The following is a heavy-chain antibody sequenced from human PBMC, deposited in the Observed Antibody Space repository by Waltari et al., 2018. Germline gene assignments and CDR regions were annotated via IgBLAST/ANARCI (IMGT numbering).Heavy chain of an antibody. CDR3: ARRSVTMVRGVKYYFDY. V-gene: IGHV4-34*01. CDR2: INHSGST. D-gene: IGHD3-10*01. J-gene: IGHJ4*02. CDR1: GGSFSGYY. Sequence: QVQLQQWGAGLLKPSETLSLTCAVYGGSFSGYYWSWIRQPPGKGLEWIGEINHSGSTNYNPSLKSRVTISVDTSKNQFSLKLSSVTAADTAVYYCARRSVTMVRGVKYYFDYWGQGTLVTVSS.